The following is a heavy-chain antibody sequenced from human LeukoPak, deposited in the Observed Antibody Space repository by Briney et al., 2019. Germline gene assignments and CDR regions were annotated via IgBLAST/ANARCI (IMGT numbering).Heavy chain of an antibody. CDR1: GFTFDDYG. J-gene: IGHJ6*03. V-gene: IGHV3-20*04. Sequence: TGGSLRLSCAASGFTFDDYGMSWVRQAPGKGLEWVSGINWNGGSTGYADSVKGRFTIPRDNAKNSLYLQMNSLRAEDTALYYCARVYCGGDCYYYYYYMDVWGKGTTVTVSS. CDR3: ARVYCGGDCYYYYYYMDV. CDR2: INWNGGST. D-gene: IGHD2-21*02.